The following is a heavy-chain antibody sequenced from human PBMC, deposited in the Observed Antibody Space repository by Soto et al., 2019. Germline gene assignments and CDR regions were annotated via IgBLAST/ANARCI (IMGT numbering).Heavy chain of an antibody. J-gene: IGHJ6*02. V-gene: IGHV3-74*01. CDR2: INSDGSST. D-gene: IGHD4-17*01. CDR1: GFTFSSYW. CDR3: ARDTIFTVDYYGMDV. Sequence: EVQLVESGGGLVQPGGSLRLSCAASGFTFSSYWMHWVRQAPGKGLVWVSRINSDGSSTSYADSVKGRFTISRDNAKNTLYLQMNSLRAVDTAVYYCARDTIFTVDYYGMDVWAKGPRSPSP.